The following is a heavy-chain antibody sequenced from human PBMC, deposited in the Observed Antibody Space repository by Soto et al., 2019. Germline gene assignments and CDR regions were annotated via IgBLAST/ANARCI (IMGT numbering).Heavy chain of an antibody. Sequence: GGSLRLSCAASGFTFSDYYMNWIRQAPGKGLEWISYISSSSSTIYYADSVKGRFTVSRDNTKNSLFLQMDSLRADDTAVYYCTCHGDYGRGRAGYWGQGTLVTVSS. V-gene: IGHV3-11*01. CDR3: TCHGDYGRGRAGY. D-gene: IGHD4-17*01. CDR2: ISSSSSTI. J-gene: IGHJ4*02. CDR1: GFTFSDYY.